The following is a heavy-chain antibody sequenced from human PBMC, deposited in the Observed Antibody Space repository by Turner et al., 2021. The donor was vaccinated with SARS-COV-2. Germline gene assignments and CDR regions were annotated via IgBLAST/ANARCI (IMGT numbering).Heavy chain of an antibody. J-gene: IGHJ6*03. CDR3: AKAAGGGFYYYYMDV. CDR2: ISYDGSNK. D-gene: IGHD2-8*02. CDR1: GFTFSSYG. Sequence: QVQLVESGGGVVQPGRSLRLPCAASGFTFSSYGMHWVRQAPGKGLGWVAVISYDGSNKYYADSVKGRFTISRDNSKNTLYLQMNSLRAEDTAVYYCAKAAGGGFYYYYMDVWGKGTTVTFSS. V-gene: IGHV3-30*18.